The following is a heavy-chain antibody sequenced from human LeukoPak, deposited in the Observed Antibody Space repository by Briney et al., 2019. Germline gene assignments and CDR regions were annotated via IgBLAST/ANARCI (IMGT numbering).Heavy chain of an antibody. Sequence: AGSLSLSGATYGFTFTTYGRQWVRPAPGKGLDWVAVIWYDGSNTHYTSSVQGRFTVSRDNSKNMVYLQMTSLEGGDTSVYYCSKDRCGGDCAQGGGFDYWGQGTLVTVSS. CDR2: IWYDGSNT. CDR3: SKDRCGGDCAQGGGFDY. D-gene: IGHD2-21*02. J-gene: IGHJ4*02. CDR1: GFTFTTYG. V-gene: IGHV3-33*06.